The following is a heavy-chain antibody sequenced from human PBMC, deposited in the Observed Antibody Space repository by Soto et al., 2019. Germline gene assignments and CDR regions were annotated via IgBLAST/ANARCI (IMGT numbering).Heavy chain of an antibody. CDR2: IYYSGST. CDR3: AKGGSGSYSNAFDI. V-gene: IGHV4-39*01. CDR1: GGSISSSSYY. J-gene: IGHJ3*02. Sequence: QLQLQESGPGLVKPSETLSHTCTVSGGSISSSSYYWGWIRQPPGKGLEWIGSIYYSGSTYYNPSLKSRVTISVDTSKNQFSLKLSSVTAADTAVYYCAKGGSGSYSNAFDIWGQGTMVTVSS. D-gene: IGHD3-10*01.